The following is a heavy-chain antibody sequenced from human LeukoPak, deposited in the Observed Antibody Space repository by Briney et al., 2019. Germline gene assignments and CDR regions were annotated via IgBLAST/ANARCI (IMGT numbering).Heavy chain of an antibody. D-gene: IGHD3-10*01. CDR2: INPNNGVT. CDR1: GYTFTGYS. Sequence: GASVKVSCKASGYTFTGYSMHWVRQAPGQGLEWMGWINPNNGVTNYAQKFQGRVTMTRDTSISTAYMELSKLRSDDTAVYYCARDWLTYHFGSGSYSSVYWGQGTLVTVSS. J-gene: IGHJ4*02. V-gene: IGHV1-2*02. CDR3: ARDWLTYHFGSGSYSSVY.